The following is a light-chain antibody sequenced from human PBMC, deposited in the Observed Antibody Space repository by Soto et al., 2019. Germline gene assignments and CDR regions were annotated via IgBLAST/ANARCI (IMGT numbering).Light chain of an antibody. V-gene: IGLV2-14*01. CDR1: SSDVGGYNY. Sequence: QSVLTQPASVSGSPGQSITISCTGTSSDVGGYNYVSWYQQHPGKAPKLMIYDVSNRPSEVSTSFSGSKSGNTAFLTISGLQAEDEADYYCSSYTSSSTRVFGGGTKLTVL. CDR3: SSYTSSSTRV. CDR2: DVS. J-gene: IGLJ2*01.